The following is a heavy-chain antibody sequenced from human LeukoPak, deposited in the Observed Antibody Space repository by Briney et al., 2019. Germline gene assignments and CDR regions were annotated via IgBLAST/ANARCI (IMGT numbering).Heavy chain of an antibody. J-gene: IGHJ1*01. Sequence: PGGSLRLSCIASGFTFNKYGMHWVRQAPGKGLEWVAVRSDDGSAQHYADSVRGRVTISRDNSKNTLSLQMNSLRPEDTAMYFCAKDRDPYSSGTWDSWGQGTLVIVSS. CDR1: GFTFNKYG. CDR3: AKDRDPYSSGTWDS. CDR2: RSDDGSAQ. D-gene: IGHD3-22*01. V-gene: IGHV3-30*18.